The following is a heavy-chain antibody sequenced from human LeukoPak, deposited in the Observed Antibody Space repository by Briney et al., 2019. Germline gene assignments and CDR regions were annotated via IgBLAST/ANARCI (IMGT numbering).Heavy chain of an antibody. Sequence: GGSLRLSCAASGFTFDTYAMSWVRQAPEKGLEWVSAISGSGGTTKYADSVNGRFTISRDNSKNTLYLQMNSLSADDTAVYYCAKAYSTSWYHLAGSWGRGTLVTVSS. CDR1: GFTFDTYA. J-gene: IGHJ5*02. CDR3: AKAYSTSWYHLAGS. D-gene: IGHD6-13*01. V-gene: IGHV3-23*01. CDR2: ISGSGGTT.